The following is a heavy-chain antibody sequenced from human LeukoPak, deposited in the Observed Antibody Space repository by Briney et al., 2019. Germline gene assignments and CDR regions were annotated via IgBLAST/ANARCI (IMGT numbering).Heavy chain of an antibody. J-gene: IGHJ4*02. D-gene: IGHD6-19*01. CDR2: ISAYNGNT. CDR1: GYTFTSYG. Sequence: GASVKVSCKASGYTFTSYGISWVRQAPGQGLEWMGWISAYNGNTNYAQKLQGRVTMTTDTSTSTAYMELRSLRSDDTAVYYCARVIQKQWLYPFGDYWGQGTLVTVSS. V-gene: IGHV1-18*01. CDR3: ARVIQKQWLYPFGDY.